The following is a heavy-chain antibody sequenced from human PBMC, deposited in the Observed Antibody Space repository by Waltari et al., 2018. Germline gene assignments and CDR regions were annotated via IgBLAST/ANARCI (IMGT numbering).Heavy chain of an antibody. CDR2: ISAYSRDT. CDR1: GYTFINYG. Sequence: QVQLVQSGAELKKPGASVRVSCKASGYTFINYGSSWIRQAPGQGLEWMGWISAYSRDTRYAQNLQDRITMTTDTPTSTAYMELRSLGSDDTAIYYCTRERDFGVIIVFGYWGQGTPVTVSS. J-gene: IGHJ4*02. CDR3: TRERDFGVIIVFGY. V-gene: IGHV1-18*04. D-gene: IGHD3-3*01.